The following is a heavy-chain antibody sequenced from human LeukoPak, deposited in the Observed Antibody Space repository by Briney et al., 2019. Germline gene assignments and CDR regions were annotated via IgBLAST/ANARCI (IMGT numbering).Heavy chain of an antibody. CDR2: ISTVGIRT. V-gene: IGHV3-74*01. J-gene: IGHJ4*02. D-gene: IGHD2-21*02. Sequence: GGSLRPSCAASGLTLSSFWMHWVRQAPGKGLVWVSRISTVGIRTAYADSVKGRFTISRDNAKDTLSWQMTSLTADAPAVYFCPVLDTENFGGDFYPDWGQGTRVTVSS. CDR1: GLTLSSFW. CDR3: PVLDTENFGGDFYPD.